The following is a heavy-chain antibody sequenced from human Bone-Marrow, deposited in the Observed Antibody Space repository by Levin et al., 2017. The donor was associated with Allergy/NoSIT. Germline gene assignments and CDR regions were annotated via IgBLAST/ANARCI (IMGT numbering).Heavy chain of an antibody. CDR3: ARESSSTYYPGMDV. Sequence: ASVKVSCKASGYPFTGYYIHWVRQAPGQGLEWMGWINPDSGGTNFAQNFQGRVTMTRDMSISTAYMQLTSLTSDDAAVYYCARESSSTYYPGMDVWGQGTTVTVSS. CDR2: INPDSGGT. V-gene: IGHV1-2*02. J-gene: IGHJ6*02. D-gene: IGHD2-2*01. CDR1: GYPFTGYY.